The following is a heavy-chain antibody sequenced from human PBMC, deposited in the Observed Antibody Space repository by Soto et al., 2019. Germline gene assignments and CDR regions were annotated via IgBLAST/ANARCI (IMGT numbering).Heavy chain of an antibody. Sequence: EVQLVESGGGLVQPGGSLRLSCAASGFTFNHYWIHWVRQVPGKGLMWVSRIQSDGSSIDYADSVKGRFTISRDNAKYTVYLQMNSLRVEDSAMYYCARSGGIDYWGQGTLVTVSS. CDR3: ARSGGIDY. CDR1: GFTFNHYW. J-gene: IGHJ4*02. D-gene: IGHD6-25*01. CDR2: IQSDGSSI. V-gene: IGHV3-74*01.